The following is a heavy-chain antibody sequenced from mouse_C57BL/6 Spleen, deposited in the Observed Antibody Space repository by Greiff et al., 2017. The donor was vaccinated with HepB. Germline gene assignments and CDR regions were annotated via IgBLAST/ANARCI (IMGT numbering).Heavy chain of an antibody. CDR3: ARKLWD. CDR2: INPNNGGT. V-gene: IGHV1-26*01. J-gene: IGHJ4*01. D-gene: IGHD1-1*02. Sequence: EVQLQQSGPELVKPGASVKISCKASGYTFTDYYMNWVKQSHGKSLEWIGDINPNNGGTSYNQKFKGKATLTVDKSSSTAYMELRSLTSEDSAVYYCARKLWDWGLGTSVTVSS. CDR1: GYTFTDYY.